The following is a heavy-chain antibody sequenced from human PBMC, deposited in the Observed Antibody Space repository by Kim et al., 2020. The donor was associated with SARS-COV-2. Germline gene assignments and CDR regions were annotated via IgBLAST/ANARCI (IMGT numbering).Heavy chain of an antibody. D-gene: IGHD1-7*01. V-gene: IGHV1-46*03. Sequence: ASVKVSCKASGYTLTNYYVHWVRQAPGQGLEWMGVIYPSGGITTYAQKFQGRVTMTRDTPTNTVHMELSSLRSEDTAVYYCAPELPKNSYFDYWGQGTLV. CDR2: IYPSGGIT. J-gene: IGHJ4*02. CDR3: APELPKNSYFDY. CDR1: GYTLTNYY.